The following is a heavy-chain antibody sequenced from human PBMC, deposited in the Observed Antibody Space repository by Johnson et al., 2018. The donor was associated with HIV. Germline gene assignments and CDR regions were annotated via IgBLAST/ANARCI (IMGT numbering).Heavy chain of an antibody. V-gene: IGHV3-30-3*01. J-gene: IGHJ3*02. CDR2: ISYDGSNK. CDR3: ARDLGWLQSGDAFDI. Sequence: QMQLVESGGGVVQPGRSLRLSCAASGFTFSSYAMHWVRQAPGKGLEWVAVISYDGSNKYYADSVKGRFTISRDNSKNTLYLQMNSLRAEDTAVYYCARDLGWLQSGDAFDIWGQGTMVTVSS. CDR1: GFTFSSYA. D-gene: IGHD5-24*01.